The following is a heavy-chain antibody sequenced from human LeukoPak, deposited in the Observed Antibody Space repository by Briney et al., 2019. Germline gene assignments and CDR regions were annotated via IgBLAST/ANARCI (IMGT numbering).Heavy chain of an antibody. D-gene: IGHD7-27*01. J-gene: IGHJ3*02. CDR3: ARDWGFDAFDI. CDR2: IKHDGSEK. V-gene: IGHV3-7*01. CDR1: GFRFSRSW. Sequence: GGSLRLSCAASGFRFSRSWMSWVRQAPGKGLEGVANIKHDGSEKYYVDSVKGRFTISRDNAKNSLYLQMNSLRAEDTAVYYCARDWGFDAFDIWGQGTMVTVSS.